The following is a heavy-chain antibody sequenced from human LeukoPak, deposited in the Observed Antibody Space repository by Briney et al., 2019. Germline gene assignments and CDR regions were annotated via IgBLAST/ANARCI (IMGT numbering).Heavy chain of an antibody. V-gene: IGHV1-18*01. CDR3: ARHQARYGDYPPYYYYMDV. J-gene: IGHJ6*03. Sequence: APVKVSCKASGYMFIGYGITWVRQAPGQGLEWMGWISAYNGNTNYAQKFQGRLTMTIDTSTSAAYMELRSLLSDDTAVYYCARHQARYGDYPPYYYYMDVWGKGTTVTVSS. D-gene: IGHD4-17*01. CDR2: ISAYNGNT. CDR1: GYMFIGYG.